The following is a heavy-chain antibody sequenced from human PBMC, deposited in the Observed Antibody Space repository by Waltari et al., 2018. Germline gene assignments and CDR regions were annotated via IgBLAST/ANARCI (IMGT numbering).Heavy chain of an antibody. J-gene: IGHJ6*02. D-gene: IGHD3-3*01. CDR2: IKQDGSEK. CDR3: ARENWILEWLLPDYYGMDV. V-gene: IGHV3-7*01. Sequence: GKGLEWVANIKQDGSEKYYVDSVKGRFTISRDNAKNSLYLQMNSLRAEDTAVYYCARENWILEWLLPDYYGMDVWGQGTTVTVSS.